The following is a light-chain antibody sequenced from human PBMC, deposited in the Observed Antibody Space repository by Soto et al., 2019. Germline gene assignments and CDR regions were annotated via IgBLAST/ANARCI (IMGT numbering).Light chain of an antibody. Sequence: EIVMTQSPATLSVSPGEGATLSSRASQSVSSKLAWYQQKPGQAPRLLIYGASTRATGIPARFSGSGFGTEFTLIISSLQYEDSAVYYCQQYNSLLWTFGQGTKVDIK. V-gene: IGKV3-15*01. J-gene: IGKJ1*01. CDR3: QQYNSLLWT. CDR1: QSVSSK. CDR2: GAS.